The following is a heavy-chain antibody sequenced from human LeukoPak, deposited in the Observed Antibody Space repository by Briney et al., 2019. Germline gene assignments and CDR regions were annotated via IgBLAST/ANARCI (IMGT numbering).Heavy chain of an antibody. CDR1: GGSLRSGNYY. Sequence: PSETLSLTCTVSGGSLRSGNYYWSWLRQPAGEGLEWIGRISTSGSTSYKPSLTRRVTISIDTPNNQFSLKLNSVTAADTAVYYCAREYYYGSGSYRNWFDPWGRGTLVTVSS. CDR2: ISTSGST. V-gene: IGHV4-61*02. CDR3: AREYYYGSGSYRNWFDP. J-gene: IGHJ5*02. D-gene: IGHD3-10*01.